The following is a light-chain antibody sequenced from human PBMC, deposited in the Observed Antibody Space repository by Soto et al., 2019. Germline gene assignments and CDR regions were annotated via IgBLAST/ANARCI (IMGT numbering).Light chain of an antibody. CDR3: QQYGSSPMYS. CDR2: AVS. Sequence: DIVLTQSPGTLSLSPGERATLSCRASQSVDSRYLAWYQQKPGQAPRLVIHAVSRRATGIPDRFSGSGSGTDFTLTIRRLEPEDFAEYYCQQYGSSPMYSFGQGTKLEIK. CDR1: QSVDSRY. J-gene: IGKJ2*03. V-gene: IGKV3-20*01.